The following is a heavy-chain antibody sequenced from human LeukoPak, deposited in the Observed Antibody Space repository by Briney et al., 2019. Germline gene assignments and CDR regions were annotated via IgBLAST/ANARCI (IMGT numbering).Heavy chain of an antibody. Sequence: SETLSLTCTVSGGSISSYYWSWIRQPPGKGLEWIGYIYYSGSTNYNPSLKSRVTISVDTSKNQFSLKLSSVTAADTAVYYCARLGSSGWIPYFDYWGQGTLVTVSS. CDR1: GGSISSYY. D-gene: IGHD6-19*01. CDR2: IYYSGST. CDR3: ARLGSSGWIPYFDY. J-gene: IGHJ4*02. V-gene: IGHV4-59*08.